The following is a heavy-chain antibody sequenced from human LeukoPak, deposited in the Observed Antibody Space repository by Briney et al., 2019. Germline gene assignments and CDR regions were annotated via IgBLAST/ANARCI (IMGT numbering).Heavy chain of an antibody. CDR3: TRHASFSSSSL. Sequence: PGGSLRLSCAASGFTFSNAWMSWVRQAPGKGLEWVGRIKSKTDGGTTDYAAPVKGRFTISRDDSKNTAYLQMNSLKTEDTAVYYCTRHASFSSSSLWGQGTLVTVSS. D-gene: IGHD6-6*01. J-gene: IGHJ4*02. CDR2: IKSKTDGGTT. V-gene: IGHV3-15*01. CDR1: GFTFSNAW.